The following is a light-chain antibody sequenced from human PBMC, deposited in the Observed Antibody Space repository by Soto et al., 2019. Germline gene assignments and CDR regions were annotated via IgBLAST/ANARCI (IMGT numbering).Light chain of an antibody. V-gene: IGKV1-39*01. CDR1: QSISSY. CDR2: AAS. CDR3: QQSYSTPIT. Sequence: DIQMTQSPASLSASVGDGVPIPCRARQSISSYLNWYQQKPGKAPKLLIYAASSLQSGVPSRFSGSGSGTDFTLTISSLQPEDFATYYCQQSYSTPITFGQGTRLEIK. J-gene: IGKJ5*01.